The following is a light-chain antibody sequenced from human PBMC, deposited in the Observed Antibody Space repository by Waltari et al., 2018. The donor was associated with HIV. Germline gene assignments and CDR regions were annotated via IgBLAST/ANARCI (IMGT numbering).Light chain of an antibody. CDR3: GTWDTSLTAVV. CDR2: ENS. J-gene: IGLJ3*02. Sequence: QSVLTQPPPVSAAPGQKVTISCPGRSSNIGNNFVSRYQPLPGTVPKLLIHENSKRPSGIPDRFSGSKSGTSATLGITGLQTGDEADYYCGTWDTSLTAVVFGGGTKLTVL. V-gene: IGLV1-51*01. CDR1: SSNIGNNF.